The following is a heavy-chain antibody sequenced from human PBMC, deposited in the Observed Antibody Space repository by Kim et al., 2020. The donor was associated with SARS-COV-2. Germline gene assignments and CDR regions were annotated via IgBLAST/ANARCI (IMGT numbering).Heavy chain of an antibody. D-gene: IGHD5-12*01. Sequence: GGSLRLSCAASGFTFSSYSMNWVRQAPGKGLEWVSSISSSSSYIYYADSVKGRFTIYRDNAKNSLYLQMNSLRAEDTAVYYCARDGEMATINYWGQGTLVTVSS. CDR3: ARDGEMATINY. V-gene: IGHV3-21*04. CDR2: ISSSSSYI. J-gene: IGHJ4*02. CDR1: GFTFSSYS.